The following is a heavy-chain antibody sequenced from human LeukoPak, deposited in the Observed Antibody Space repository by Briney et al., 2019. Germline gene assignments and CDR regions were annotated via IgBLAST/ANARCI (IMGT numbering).Heavy chain of an antibody. J-gene: IGHJ4*02. V-gene: IGHV4-31*03. CDR3: ARSSGYNFDY. CDR1: GGSISSGGYY. Sequence: SQTLSLTCTVSGGSISSGGYYWSWIRRHPGKGLEWIGYIYYSGSTYYNPSLKSRVTISVDTSKNQFSLKLSSVTAADTAVYYCARSSGYNFDYWGQGTLVTVSS. CDR2: IYYSGST. D-gene: IGHD5-24*01.